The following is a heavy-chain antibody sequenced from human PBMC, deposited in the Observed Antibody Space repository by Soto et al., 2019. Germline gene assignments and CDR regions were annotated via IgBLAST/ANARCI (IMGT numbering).Heavy chain of an antibody. V-gene: IGHV4-31*02. D-gene: IGHD3-22*01. CDR1: CGSIISGGYY. Sequence: ASETLSLTCTFSCGSIISGGYYWSWIRQHPGKGLEWIGYIYYSGSTYYNPSLKSRVTISVDTSKNQFSLKLSSVTAADTAVYYCARDKSYYDSSGYPRFDYWGQGTLVTVSS. J-gene: IGHJ4*02. CDR2: IYYSGST. CDR3: ARDKSYYDSSGYPRFDY.